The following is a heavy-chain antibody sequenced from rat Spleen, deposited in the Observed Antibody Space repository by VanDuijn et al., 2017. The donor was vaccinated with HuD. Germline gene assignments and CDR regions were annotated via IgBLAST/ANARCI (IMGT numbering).Heavy chain of an antibody. CDR1: GFTFSDYY. CDR2: ISYDGSST. J-gene: IGHJ2*01. CDR3: ARQSPYHFDY. Sequence: EVQLVESGGGLVLPGRSLKLSCAASGFTFSDYYMAWVRQAPTKGLEWVATISYDGSSTYYRDSVKGRFTISRDNAKSTLYLQMDSLRSEDTATYYCARQSPYHFDYWGQGVMVTVSS. V-gene: IGHV5-7*01. D-gene: IGHD3-4*01.